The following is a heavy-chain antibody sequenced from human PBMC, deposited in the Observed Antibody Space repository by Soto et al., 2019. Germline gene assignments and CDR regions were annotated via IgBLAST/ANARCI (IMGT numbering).Heavy chain of an antibody. CDR1: GGSISSGGYY. CDR2: IYYSGCT. CDR3: ARGVLH. D-gene: IGHD3-16*01. Sequence: QVQLQESGPGLVKPSQTLSLTCTVSGGSISSGGYYWSWIRQHPGKGLEWIGSIYYSGCTYYNPSLNSRVTISVDASKHPFSVMRSSVTAADTAVYYWARGVLHWGQGTLVTVSS. J-gene: IGHJ4*02. V-gene: IGHV4-31*03.